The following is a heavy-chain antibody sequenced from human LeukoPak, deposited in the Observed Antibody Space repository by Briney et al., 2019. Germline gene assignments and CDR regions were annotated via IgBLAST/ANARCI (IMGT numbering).Heavy chain of an antibody. Sequence: GGSLRLSCAASGFTFSSYGMHWVRQAPGKGLEWVAVIWSDGSNKYYADSVKGRFTTSRDNSKNTLYLQMNSLRAEDTAVYYCAKEQQLLSKERRYFDYWGQGTLVTVSS. CDR3: AKEQQLLSKERRYFDY. D-gene: IGHD6-13*01. CDR1: GFTFSSYG. V-gene: IGHV3-33*06. CDR2: IWSDGSNK. J-gene: IGHJ4*02.